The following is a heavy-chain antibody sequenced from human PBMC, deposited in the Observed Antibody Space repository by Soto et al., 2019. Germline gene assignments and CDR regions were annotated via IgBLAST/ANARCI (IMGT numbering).Heavy chain of an antibody. D-gene: IGHD3-22*01. V-gene: IGHV3-7*01. Sequence: PGWNPRLSCAASGFTFNNYWMSWVRQAPGKGLAWVANINPDGSQKYYVDSVKGRFSISRDNAKHSLSLQMSDLRDEDTAVYYCARQSTTFFYDSCGYYSSEKFDHCGQGSPVIVSS. CDR3: ARQSTTFFYDSCGYYSSEKFDH. CDR2: INPDGSQK. CDR1: GFTFNNYW. J-gene: IGHJ4*02.